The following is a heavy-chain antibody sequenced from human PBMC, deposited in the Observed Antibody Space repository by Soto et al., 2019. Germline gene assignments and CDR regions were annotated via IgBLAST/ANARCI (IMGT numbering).Heavy chain of an antibody. CDR2: MNPNSGNT. D-gene: IGHD2-2*01. Sequence: ASVKVSCKASGYTFTGYYMHWVRQAPGQGLEWMGWMNPNSGNTGYAQKFQGRVTMTRNTSISTAYMELSSLRSEDTAVYYCARGRGCSSTSCYAGYGPWGQGTLVTVSS. J-gene: IGHJ5*02. CDR1: GYTFTGYY. CDR3: ARGRGCSSTSCYAGYGP. V-gene: IGHV1-8*02.